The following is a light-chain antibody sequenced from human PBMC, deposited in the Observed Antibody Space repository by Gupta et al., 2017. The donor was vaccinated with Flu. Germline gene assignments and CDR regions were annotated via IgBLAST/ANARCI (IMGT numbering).Light chain of an antibody. CDR2: KLS. V-gene: IGKV2-24*01. CDR3: RQGKQFPFT. J-gene: IGKJ2*01. Sequence: DIVMTQTPLSSHVTLGQPASISCRSSQSRVHSDGNTYLSWLQQRPGQPPRVLIYKLSSRVSGVPDRFSGGGTGTDFTLKISRGEAEDVGVYYCRQGKQFPFTFGQGTKLEIK. CDR1: QSRVHSDGNTY.